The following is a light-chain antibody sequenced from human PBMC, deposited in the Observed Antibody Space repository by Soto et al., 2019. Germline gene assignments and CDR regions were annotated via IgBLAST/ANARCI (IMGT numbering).Light chain of an antibody. CDR2: GNT. CDR1: TSNIGADYD. CDR3: PSYDSGLRGYV. J-gene: IGLJ1*01. V-gene: IGLV1-40*01. Sequence: QSVLAQPPSVYGAPGQRGTISCSGTTSNIGADYDVQWYRQLPGTAPKLLIHGNTNRPSGVPDRFYGSKSGTSASLAITCLQSEDDVDYSFPSYDSGLRGYVFVSGTKVTVL.